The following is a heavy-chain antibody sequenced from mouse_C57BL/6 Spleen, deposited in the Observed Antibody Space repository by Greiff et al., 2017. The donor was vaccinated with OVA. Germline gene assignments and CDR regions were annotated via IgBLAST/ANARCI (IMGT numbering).Heavy chain of an antibody. D-gene: IGHD1-1*01. CDR3: ARPPVYGSSFYYAMDY. V-gene: IGHV1-64*01. CDR1: GYTFTSYW. J-gene: IGHJ4*01. CDR2: IHPNSGST. Sequence: QVQLQQPGAELVKPGASVKLSCKASGYTFTSYWMHWVKQRPGQGLEWLGMIHPNSGSTNYNEKFKSKATLTVDKSSSTAYMQLSSLTSEDSAVYYCARPPVYGSSFYYAMDYWGQGTSVTVSS.